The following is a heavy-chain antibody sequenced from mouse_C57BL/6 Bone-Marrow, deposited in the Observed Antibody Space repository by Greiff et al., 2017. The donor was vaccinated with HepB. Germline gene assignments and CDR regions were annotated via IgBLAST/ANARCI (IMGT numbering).Heavy chain of an antibody. CDR1: GYTFTSHW. Sequence: QVQLQQPGTELVQPGASVKLSCKASGYTFTSHWMHWVKQRPGQGLEWIGNINPSNGGTNYNEKFKSKATLTVDKSSSTAYMQLSSLTSEDSAVYYCARSWHYYGSSTDCWGQGTTLTVSS. CDR3: ARSWHYYGSSTDC. D-gene: IGHD1-1*01. J-gene: IGHJ2*01. CDR2: INPSNGGT. V-gene: IGHV1-53*01.